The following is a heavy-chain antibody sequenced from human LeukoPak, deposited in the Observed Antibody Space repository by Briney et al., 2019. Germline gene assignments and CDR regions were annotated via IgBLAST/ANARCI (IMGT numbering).Heavy chain of an antibody. Sequence: GGSLRLSCAASGFTFSSYAMSWVRQAPGKGLEWASAISGSGGSTYYADSVKGRFTISRDNSKNTLYLQMNSLRAEDTAVYYCAKSFSRITMIVVVPDAFDIWGQGTMVTVSS. CDR1: GFTFSSYA. J-gene: IGHJ3*02. CDR2: ISGSGGST. CDR3: AKSFSRITMIVVVPDAFDI. V-gene: IGHV3-23*01. D-gene: IGHD3-22*01.